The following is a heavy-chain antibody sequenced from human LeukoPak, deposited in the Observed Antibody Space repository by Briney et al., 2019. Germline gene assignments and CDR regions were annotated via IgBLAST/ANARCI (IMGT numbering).Heavy chain of an antibody. J-gene: IGHJ3*02. CDR3: AKDIWLLGDQSAFDI. V-gene: IGHV3-23*01. D-gene: IGHD3-16*01. CDR2: ISGSGGST. CDR1: GFTFSSYA. Sequence: PGGSLRLSCAASGFTFSSYAMSWVRQAPGKGLEWVSAISGSGGSTYYADSVKGRFTISRDNAKNSLYLQMNSLRAEDTALYYCAKDIWLLGDQSAFDIWGQGTMVTVSS.